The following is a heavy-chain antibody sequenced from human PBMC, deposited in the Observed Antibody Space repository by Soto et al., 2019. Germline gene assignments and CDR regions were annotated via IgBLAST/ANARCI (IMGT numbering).Heavy chain of an antibody. J-gene: IGHJ4*02. CDR1: GYTFTSYA. CDR2: INAGNGNT. D-gene: IGHD3-9*01. V-gene: IGHV1-3*01. CDR3: SRDLTSDY. Sequence: ASVKVSCKASGYTFTSYAMHWARQAPGQSLGWMGWINAGNGNTKYSQKFQGRVTITRDTSASTAYMELSSLRSEDTAVYYCSRDLTSDYWGQGTLVTVSS.